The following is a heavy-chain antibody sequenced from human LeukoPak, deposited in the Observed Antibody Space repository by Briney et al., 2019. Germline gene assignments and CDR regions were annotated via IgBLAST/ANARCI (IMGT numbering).Heavy chain of an antibody. CDR3: ARDRGVAVAGPPGY. CDR2: IFHSGST. J-gene: IGHJ4*02. D-gene: IGHD6-19*01. V-gene: IGHV4-38-2*02. CDR1: GYSISSGYY. Sequence: SETLSLTCAVSGYSISSGYYWGWIRQAPGKGLEWGGSIFHSGSTYYNPSLKSRVTISVDTSKNQFSLELSSVTAADTAVYYCARDRGVAVAGPPGYWGQGTLVTVSS.